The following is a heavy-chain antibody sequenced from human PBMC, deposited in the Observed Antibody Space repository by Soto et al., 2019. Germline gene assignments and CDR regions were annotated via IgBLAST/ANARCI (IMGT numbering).Heavy chain of an antibody. CDR1: GYTFTSYY. Sequence: GASVKVSCKASGYTFTSYYMHWVRQAPGQGLEWMGIINPSDGSTSYAQKLQGRVTMTTDTSTSTAYMELRSLRSDDTAVYYCARDGALYCTNGVCDNDYWGQGTLVTVSS. CDR3: ARDGALYCTNGVCDNDY. D-gene: IGHD2-8*01. V-gene: IGHV1-46*01. J-gene: IGHJ4*02. CDR2: INPSDGST.